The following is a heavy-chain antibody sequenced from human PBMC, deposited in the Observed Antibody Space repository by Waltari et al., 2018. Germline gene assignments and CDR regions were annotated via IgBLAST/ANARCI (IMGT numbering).Heavy chain of an antibody. CDR3: ARILSIAAAGTPLYYYYYGMDV. Sequence: QVQLQQWGAGLLKPSETLSLTCAVSGGSFSGYYWRWIRKPPGTGLGWIGEINHSGSTNYNPSLKSRVTISVDTSKNQFSLKLSSVTAADTAVYYCARILSIAAAGTPLYYYYYGMDVWGQGTTVTVSS. CDR2: INHSGST. CDR1: GGSFSGYY. V-gene: IGHV4-34*01. D-gene: IGHD6-13*01. J-gene: IGHJ6*02.